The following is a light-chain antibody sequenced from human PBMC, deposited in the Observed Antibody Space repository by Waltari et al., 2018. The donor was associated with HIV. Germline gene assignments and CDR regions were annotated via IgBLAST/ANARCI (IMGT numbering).Light chain of an antibody. J-gene: IGKJ5*01. CDR3: QQSNSFPIT. CDR2: ASS. Sequence: DIQMTQSPSSLPASLGDRVTITCRASQDIRSWLAWYQQKPGKAPKLLIYASSTLQSGVPSRFSGSGSGTDFTLSINSLQPEDSANYYCQQSNSFPITFGQGTRLEI. V-gene: IGKV1-12*01. CDR1: QDIRSW.